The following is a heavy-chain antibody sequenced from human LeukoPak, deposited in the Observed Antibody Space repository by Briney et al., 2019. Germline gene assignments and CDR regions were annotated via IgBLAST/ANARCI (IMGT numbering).Heavy chain of an antibody. Sequence: GGSLRLSCAASGFTFSDYAMSWVRLIPGKGLESVSTISGNTAIIYYADSVKGRFTISRDNSKNTLYLQMSGLKVDDSAIYYCAKAGGYFFDHWGQRTLVTVSS. J-gene: IGHJ4*02. CDR1: GFTFSDYA. CDR3: AKAGGYFFDH. V-gene: IGHV3-23*01. CDR2: ISGNTAII.